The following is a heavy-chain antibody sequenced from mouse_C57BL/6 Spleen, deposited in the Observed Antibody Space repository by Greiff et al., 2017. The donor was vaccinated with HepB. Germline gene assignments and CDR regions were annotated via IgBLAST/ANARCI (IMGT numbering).Heavy chain of an antibody. D-gene: IGHD1-1*02. J-gene: IGHJ2*01. Sequence: QVQLQQSGAELVRPGASVTLSCKASGYTFTDYEMHWVKQTPVHGLEWIGAIDPETGGTAYNQKFKGKAILTADKSSSTAYMELRSLTSEDSAVYYCTRKELYGYLDYWGQGTTLTVSS. CDR2: IDPETGGT. V-gene: IGHV1-15*01. CDR3: TRKELYGYLDY. CDR1: GYTFTDYE.